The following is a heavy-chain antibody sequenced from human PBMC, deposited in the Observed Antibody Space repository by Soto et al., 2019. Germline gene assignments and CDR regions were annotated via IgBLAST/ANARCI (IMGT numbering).Heavy chain of an antibody. V-gene: IGHV3-23*01. CDR1: GFTFSSYA. Sequence: GGSLRLSCAASGFTFSSYAMSWVRQAPGKGLEWVSAISGSGGSTYYADSVKGRFTISRDNSKNTLYLQMNSLRAVDTAVYYWAKDLSGYDLGYYYYMDVWGKGTTVTVSS. CDR2: ISGSGGST. D-gene: IGHD5-12*01. J-gene: IGHJ6*03. CDR3: AKDLSGYDLGYYYYMDV.